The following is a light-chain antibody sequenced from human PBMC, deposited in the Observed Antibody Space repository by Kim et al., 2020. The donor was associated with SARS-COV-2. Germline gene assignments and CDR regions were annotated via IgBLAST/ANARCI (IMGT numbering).Light chain of an antibody. CDR2: GAS. CDR3: QQYNNWLPLT. CDR1: QSVSSN. Sequence: SPGERATLSCRASQSVSSNLAWYQQKPGQAPRLLIYGASTRATGIPARFSGSGSGTEFTLTISSLQSEDLAVYYCQQYNNWLPLTFGGGTKVGIK. J-gene: IGKJ4*01. V-gene: IGKV3-15*01.